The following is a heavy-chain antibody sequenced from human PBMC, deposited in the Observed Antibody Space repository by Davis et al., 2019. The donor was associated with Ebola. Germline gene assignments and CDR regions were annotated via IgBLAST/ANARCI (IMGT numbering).Heavy chain of an antibody. V-gene: IGHV4-38-2*02. D-gene: IGHD6-13*01. CDR1: GFSISVGYY. J-gene: IGHJ4*02. Sequence: SETLSLTCSVSGFSISVGYYWGWIRQAPGKGMEWIGSISHNGSTYFTPSLASRVTISVDTSKNQFSLKLSSVTAADTAVYYCARVAAAGLDYWGQGTLVTVSS. CDR2: ISHNGST. CDR3: ARVAAAGLDY.